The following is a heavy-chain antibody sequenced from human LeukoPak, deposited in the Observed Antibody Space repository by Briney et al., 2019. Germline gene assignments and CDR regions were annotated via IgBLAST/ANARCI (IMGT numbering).Heavy chain of an antibody. D-gene: IGHD6-13*01. CDR3: ATLAAAGTRNYFDY. J-gene: IGHJ4*02. CDR1: GFTFSSYA. V-gene: IGHV3-30-3*01. Sequence: GGSLRLSCAASGFTFSSYAMHWVRQAPGKGLEWVAVISHDGSNKYYADSVKGRFTISRDNSKNTLYLQMSSLRAEDTAVYYCATLAAAGTRNYFDYWGQGTLVTVSS. CDR2: ISHDGSNK.